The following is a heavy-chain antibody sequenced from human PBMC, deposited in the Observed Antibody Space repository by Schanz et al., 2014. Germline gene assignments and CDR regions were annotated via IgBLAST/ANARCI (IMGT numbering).Heavy chain of an antibody. J-gene: IGHJ4*02. CDR3: ARYYETSYYPLYYCDY. CDR1: GFTFSSYG. Sequence: EVQLVESGGGLVQPGGSLRLSCAASGFTFSSYGMNWVRQAPGKGLEWVSYISSSSSYIYYADSMKGRFTISRDNAKNSLYLQMNSLRAEDTAVYYCARYYETSYYPLYYCDYWGQGTLVTVSS. D-gene: IGHD3-22*01. V-gene: IGHV3-21*02. CDR2: ISSSSSYI.